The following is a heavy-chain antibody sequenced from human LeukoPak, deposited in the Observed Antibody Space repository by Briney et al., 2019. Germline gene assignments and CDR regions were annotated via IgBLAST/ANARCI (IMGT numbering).Heavy chain of an antibody. CDR2: MNPNSGNT. J-gene: IGHJ6*03. D-gene: IGHD5-18*01. Sequence: ASVKVSCKASGYTFTSYDINWVRQATGQGLEWMGWMNPNSGNTGYAQKFQGRVTITRNTSISTAYMELSSLRSEDTAVYYCARGTGDTAMVLYYYYYMDVWGKGTTVTVSS. CDR1: GYTFTSYD. V-gene: IGHV1-8*03. CDR3: ARGTGDTAMVLYYYYYMDV.